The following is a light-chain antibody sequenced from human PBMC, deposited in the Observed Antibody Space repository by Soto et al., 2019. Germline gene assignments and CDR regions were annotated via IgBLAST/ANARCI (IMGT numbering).Light chain of an antibody. J-gene: IGLJ2*01. CDR2: DND. Sequence: QSVLMQPPSVSAAPGQKVTISCSGSSSNIGNNFVSWYQQLPGTAPKLLIYDNDKRPSGIPDRFSGSKSGTSATLGVAGLQTGDEADYYCATWDGSLSAVVFGGGTKLTVL. CDR3: ATWDGSLSAVV. V-gene: IGLV1-51*01. CDR1: SSNIGNNF.